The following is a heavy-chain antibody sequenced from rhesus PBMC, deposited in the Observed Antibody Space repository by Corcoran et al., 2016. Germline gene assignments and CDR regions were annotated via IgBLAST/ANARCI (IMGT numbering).Heavy chain of an antibody. CDR3: VRPGYSGDFDY. Sequence: QVTLKESGPALVKPTQTLTLTCTFSGFSLTTSGMGVGWIRQPPGKALEWLALIYWDDDKRYITSLKTRLTISKDTSKNQVVLTMTNMDPVDTATFYCVRPGYSGDFDYWGQGVLVTVSS. V-gene: IGHV2-174*01. D-gene: IGHD5-42*01. CDR1: GFSLTTSGMG. CDR2: IYWDDDK. J-gene: IGHJ4*01.